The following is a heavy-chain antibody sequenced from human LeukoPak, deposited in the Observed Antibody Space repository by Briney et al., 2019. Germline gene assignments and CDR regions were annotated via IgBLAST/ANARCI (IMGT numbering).Heavy chain of an antibody. CDR2: INPNSVGT. V-gene: IGHV1-2*02. CDR1: GYTFIGYY. J-gene: IGHJ4*02. D-gene: IGHD6-13*01. CDR3: ARGFSSRWRDLYDH. Sequence: ASVKFSCKASGYTFIGYYMHWVRQAPGQGLEWMGWINPNSVGTNYAQKSQGRLTMTRDQSTSTAYLELSSLRSEDTAVYHCARGFSSRWRDLYDHWGQGTLVTVSS.